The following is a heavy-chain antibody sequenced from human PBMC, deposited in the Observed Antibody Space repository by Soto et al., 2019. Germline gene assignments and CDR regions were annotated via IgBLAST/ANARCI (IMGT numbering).Heavy chain of an antibody. CDR1: GGSISSYY. J-gene: IGHJ4*02. Sequence: PSETLSLTCTVSGGSISSYYWSWIRQPPGKGLEWIGYIYYSGSTNYNPSLKSRVTISVDTSKNQFSLKLSSVTAADTAVYYCARHKPSAYGSGSLLYFDYWGQGTLVTVSS. V-gene: IGHV4-59*08. D-gene: IGHD3-10*01. CDR2: IYYSGST. CDR3: ARHKPSAYGSGSLLYFDY.